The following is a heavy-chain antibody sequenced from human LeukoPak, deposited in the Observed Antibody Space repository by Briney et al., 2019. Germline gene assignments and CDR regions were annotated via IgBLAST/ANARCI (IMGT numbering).Heavy chain of an antibody. CDR3: TKGDDYGANTRLPKYNWFDP. J-gene: IGHJ5*02. CDR1: GFSISNNA. V-gene: IGHV3-30*02. D-gene: IGHD4-23*01. CDR2: MRYDGNNK. Sequence: GGCLRLSCAASGFSISNNAMHWVRQAPGRGLEWVAFMRYDGNNKNYADSVKGRFTISRDNSRDTLYLQMNSLRADDTAVYYCTKGDDYGANTRLPKYNWFDPWGQGTLVTVSS.